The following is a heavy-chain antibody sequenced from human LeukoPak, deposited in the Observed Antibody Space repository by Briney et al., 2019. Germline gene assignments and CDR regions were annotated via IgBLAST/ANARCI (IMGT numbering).Heavy chain of an antibody. CDR2: ISDYNGNT. J-gene: IGHJ3*02. Sequence: SVKVSFKASGYTFTNYGINWVRQAPAQGLEWMGWISDYNGNTNYAHELQERVTMTTDTSTSTAYMELRSLRPDDTAIYYCARDLLTTMLRGIVYPFDIWGQGTMVTVSS. CDR1: GYTFTNYG. V-gene: IGHV1-18*01. D-gene: IGHD3-10*01. CDR3: ARDLLTTMLRGIVYPFDI.